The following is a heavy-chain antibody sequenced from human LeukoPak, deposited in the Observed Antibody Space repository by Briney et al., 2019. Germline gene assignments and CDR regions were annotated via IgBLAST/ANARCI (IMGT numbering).Heavy chain of an antibody. D-gene: IGHD3-22*01. V-gene: IGHV3-23*01. CDR2: ITASSGGT. CDR1: GFPFSSYA. Sequence: GGSLRLSCAASGFPFSSYAMGWVRQAPRKGLEWVSAITASSGGTYYADSVKGRFTISRDNSKNTLYLKINSLRAEDAAIYYCAKIRFYYDSSFDYWYFDLWGRGTLVTVSS. CDR3: AKIRFYYDSSFDYWYFDL. J-gene: IGHJ2*01.